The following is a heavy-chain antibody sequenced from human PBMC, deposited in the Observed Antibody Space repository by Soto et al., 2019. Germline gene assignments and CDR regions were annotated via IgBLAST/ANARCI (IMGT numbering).Heavy chain of an antibody. CDR3: ARGDCVGGTCYSLAGSFYYYMDV. Sequence: EVQLVESGGGLVQPGGSLRLSCAASGFTFSNYWMYWVRQAPGKGLVWVSRINSDGSVSSYADSVKGRLTISRDNVKNTLYLEMDRRRAEDTAVYYCARGDCVGGTCYSLAGSFYYYMDVWGKGTTVPVFS. CDR1: GFTFSNYW. J-gene: IGHJ6*03. CDR2: INSDGSVS. V-gene: IGHV3-74*01. D-gene: IGHD2-15*01.